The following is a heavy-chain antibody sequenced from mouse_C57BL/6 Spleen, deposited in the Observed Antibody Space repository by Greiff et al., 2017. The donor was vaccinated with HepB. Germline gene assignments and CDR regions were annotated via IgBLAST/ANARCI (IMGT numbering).Heavy chain of an antibody. J-gene: IGHJ4*01. CDR2: IWGGGGT. V-gene: IGHV2-9*01. D-gene: IGHD3-2*02. CDR3: AKRGSGYAVDY. Sequence: VQLVESGPGLVAPSQSLSITCTVSGFSLTSYGVDWVRQPPGKGLEWLGLIWGGGGTNYNSALMSRLSISKDNSKSQVFLKMNSLRTDDTAMYYCAKRGSGYAVDYWGQGTSVTVSS. CDR1: GFSLTSYG.